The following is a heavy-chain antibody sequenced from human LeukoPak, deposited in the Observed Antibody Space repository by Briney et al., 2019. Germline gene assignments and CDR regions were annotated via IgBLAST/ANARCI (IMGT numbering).Heavy chain of an antibody. V-gene: IGHV4-4*07. CDR3: AREKSSWSGLDAFDI. J-gene: IGHJ3*02. D-gene: IGHD6-13*01. CDR2: IYTSGST. Sequence: SETLSLTCTVSGGSISSYYWSWIRQPAGKGLEWIGRIYTSGSTNYNPSLKSRVTMSVDTSKNQFSLKLSSVTAADTAVYYCAREKSSWSGLDAFDIWGQETMVTVSS. CDR1: GGSISSYY.